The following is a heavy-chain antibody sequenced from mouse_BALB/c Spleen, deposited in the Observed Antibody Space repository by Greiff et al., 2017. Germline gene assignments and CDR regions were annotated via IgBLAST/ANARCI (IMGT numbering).Heavy chain of an antibody. CDR3: ARGLYGNYFDY. V-gene: IGHV7-1*02. D-gene: IGHD2-1*01. Sequence: EVKLMESGGGLVQPGGSLRLSCATSGFTFSDFYMEWVRQPPGKRLEWIAASRNKANDYTTEYSASVKGRFIVSRDTSQSILYLQMNALRAEDTAIYYCARGLYGNYFDYWGQGTTLTVSS. J-gene: IGHJ2*01. CDR2: SRNKANDYTT. CDR1: GFTFSDFY.